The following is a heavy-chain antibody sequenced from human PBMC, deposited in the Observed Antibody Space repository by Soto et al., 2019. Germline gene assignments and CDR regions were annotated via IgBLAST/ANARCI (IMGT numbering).Heavy chain of an antibody. CDR3: ARCLAAAAGASYYGMDV. CDR1: GYTFTSYG. J-gene: IGHJ6*02. D-gene: IGHD6-13*01. V-gene: IGHV1-18*01. CDR2: ISAYNGNT. Sequence: QVQLVQSGAEVKKPGASVKVSCKASGYTFTSYGISWVRQAPGQGLEWMGWISAYNGNTNYAQKLQGRVTMTTDTSXSRXYMERRSLRSDDTAVYYCARCLAAAAGASYYGMDVWGQGTTVTVSS.